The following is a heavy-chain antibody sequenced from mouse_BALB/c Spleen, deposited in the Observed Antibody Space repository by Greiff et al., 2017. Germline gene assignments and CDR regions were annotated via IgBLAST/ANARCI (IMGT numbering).Heavy chain of an antibody. J-gene: IGHJ4*01. CDR3: ARWYGKEARAMDY. Sequence: EVQRVESGGGLVQPGGSRKLSCAASGFTFSSFGMHWVRQAPEKGLEWVAYISSGSSTIYYADTVKGRFTISRDNPKNTLFLQMTSLRSEDTAMYYCARWYGKEARAMDYWGQGTSVTVSS. CDR1: GFTFSSFG. D-gene: IGHD2-10*02. V-gene: IGHV5-17*02. CDR2: ISSGSSTI.